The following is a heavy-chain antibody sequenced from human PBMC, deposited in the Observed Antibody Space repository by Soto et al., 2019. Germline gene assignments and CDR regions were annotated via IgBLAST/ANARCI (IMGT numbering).Heavy chain of an antibody. CDR1: GGSISSSSYY. CDR3: ARQGGSSIAARHYYGMDV. D-gene: IGHD6-6*01. J-gene: IGHJ6*02. Sequence: SETLSLTXTVSGGSISSSSYYWGWIRQPPGKGLEWIGSIYYSGSTYYNPSLKSRVTISVDTSKNQFSLKLSSVTAADTAVYYCARQGGSSIAARHYYGMDVWGQGTTVTVSS. CDR2: IYYSGST. V-gene: IGHV4-39*01.